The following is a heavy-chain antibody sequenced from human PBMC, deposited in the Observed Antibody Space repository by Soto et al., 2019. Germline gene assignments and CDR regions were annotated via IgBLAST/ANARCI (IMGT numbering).Heavy chain of an antibody. CDR2: IYYSGGT. CDR3: ARGPVDWLFSYYGMNV. V-gene: IGHV4-39*01. J-gene: IGHJ6*02. Sequence: SEPLSLTCSVSGGSIRSSSYYWGWIRQPPGKGLEWIGSIYYSGGTYYNPSLKSRGTISVDTSKTQFSLKRSSVTAADTAVYYCARGPVDWLFSYYGMNVWGQGTTLTAS. D-gene: IGHD3-9*01. CDR1: GGSIRSSSYY.